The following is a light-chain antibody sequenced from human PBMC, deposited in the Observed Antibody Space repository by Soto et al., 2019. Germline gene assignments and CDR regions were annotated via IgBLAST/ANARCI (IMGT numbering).Light chain of an antibody. CDR2: GAS. CDR1: QSVSSRN. CDR3: QQYCSTPYT. J-gene: IGKJ2*01. Sequence: EIVLTQSPGTLSLSPGERATLSCRASQSVSSRNLAWYQQKPGQAPRLLIYGASSMATGIPDRFSGSGSGTDFALTISSLEPEDFAVYYCQQYCSTPYTFGQGTKLEIK. V-gene: IGKV3-20*01.